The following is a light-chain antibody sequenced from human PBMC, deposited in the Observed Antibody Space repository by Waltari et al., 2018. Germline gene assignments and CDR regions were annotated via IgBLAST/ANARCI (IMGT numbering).Light chain of an antibody. CDR1: QTIGLS. CDR2: HAS. CDR3: QQYNNWPPGT. V-gene: IGKV3-15*01. J-gene: IGKJ1*01. Sequence: VVTQSPATLSVSPGESATLSCRTSQTIGLSLAWYQQKPGQAPRLLIYHASTRATGIPARFSGSGSESEFTLTISSLQSEDVALYYCQQYNNWPPGTFGQGTRVEI.